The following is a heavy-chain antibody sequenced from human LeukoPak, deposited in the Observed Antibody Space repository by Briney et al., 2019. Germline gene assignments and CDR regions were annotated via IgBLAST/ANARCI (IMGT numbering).Heavy chain of an antibody. CDR2: IKQDGSEK. J-gene: IGHJ2*01. Sequence: GGPLRLSCAASGFTFSSYWMSWVRQAPGKGLEWVANIKQDGSEKYYVDSVKGRFTISRDNAKNSLYLQMNSLRAEDTAVYYCARVEGYCSSTSCRPNYFDLWGRGTLVTVSS. CDR3: ARVEGYCSSTSCRPNYFDL. D-gene: IGHD2-2*01. V-gene: IGHV3-7*01. CDR1: GFTFSSYW.